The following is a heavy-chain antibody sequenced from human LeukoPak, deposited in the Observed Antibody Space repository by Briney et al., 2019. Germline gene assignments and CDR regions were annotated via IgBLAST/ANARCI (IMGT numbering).Heavy chain of an antibody. D-gene: IGHD3-22*01. CDR1: GGSISSGDYY. CDR2: IYYSGST. CDR3: ARDQTGYYDSSGLDY. V-gene: IGHV4-30-4*02. Sequence: SETLSLTCTVSGGSISSGDYYWSWIRQPPGKGLEWIGYIYYSGSTYYNPSLKSRVTISVDTSKNQFSLKLSSVTAADTAVYYCARDQTGYYDSSGLDYWGQGTLVTVSS. J-gene: IGHJ4*02.